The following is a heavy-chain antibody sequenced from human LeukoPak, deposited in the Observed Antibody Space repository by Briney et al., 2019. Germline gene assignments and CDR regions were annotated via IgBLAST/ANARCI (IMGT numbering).Heavy chain of an antibody. V-gene: IGHV3-23*01. CDR1: RFTFSTYG. CDR2: ITGGGGST. CDR3: AKSSYYDSSGYYREYYFDY. D-gene: IGHD3-22*01. J-gene: IGHJ4*02. Sequence: GGSLRLSCAASRFTFSTYGMSWVRQAPGKGLEWVSSITGGGGSTYYADSVKGRFTISIDNSKNTLYLQMNSLRAEDTAVYYCAKSSYYDSSGYYREYYFDYWGQGTLVTVSS.